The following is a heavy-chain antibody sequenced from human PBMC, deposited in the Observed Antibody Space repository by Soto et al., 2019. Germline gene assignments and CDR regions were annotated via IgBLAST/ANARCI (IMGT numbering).Heavy chain of an antibody. Sequence: GGSLRLSCAASEFNFNTYAMHWVRQAPGKGLEWVAVISYDGSNKYYADSVKGRFTISRDNSKTTLYLQMNSLRAEDTAVYYCAIGSYYYDSSGRYTKDYWGQGTLVTVSS. V-gene: IGHV3-30-3*01. CDR1: EFNFNTYA. CDR3: AIGSYYYDSSGRYTKDY. D-gene: IGHD3-22*01. J-gene: IGHJ4*02. CDR2: ISYDGSNK.